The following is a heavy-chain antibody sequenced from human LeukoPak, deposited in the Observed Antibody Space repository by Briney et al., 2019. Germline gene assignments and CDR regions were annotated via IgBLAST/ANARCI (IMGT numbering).Heavy chain of an antibody. CDR2: IYYSGST. CDR3: ARDPWATPFDY. D-gene: IGHD5-24*01. J-gene: IGHJ4*02. Sequence: PSETLSLTCTVSGGSISSSSYYWGWIRQPPGKGLEWIGSIYYSGSTYYNPSLKSRVTISVDTSKNQFSLKLSSVTAADTAVYYCARDPWATPFDYWGQGTLVTVSS. CDR1: GGSISSSSYY. V-gene: IGHV4-39*07.